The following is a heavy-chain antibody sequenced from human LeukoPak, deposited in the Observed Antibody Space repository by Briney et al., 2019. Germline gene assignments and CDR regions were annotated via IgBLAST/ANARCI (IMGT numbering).Heavy chain of an antibody. Sequence: SETLSLTCTVSGGSISSYYWSWIRQPPGKGLEWIGYIYYSGSTNYNPSLKSRVTISVDTSKNQFSLRLSSVTAADTAVYYCARVGAISREPYYYYGMDVWGQGTTVTVSS. D-gene: IGHD1-14*01. CDR1: GGSISSYY. CDR3: ARVGAISREPYYYYGMDV. J-gene: IGHJ6*02. V-gene: IGHV4-59*01. CDR2: IYYSGST.